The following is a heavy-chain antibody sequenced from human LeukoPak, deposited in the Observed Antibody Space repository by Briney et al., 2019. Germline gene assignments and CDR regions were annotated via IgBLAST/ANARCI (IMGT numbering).Heavy chain of an antibody. D-gene: IGHD1-26*01. J-gene: IGHJ4*02. V-gene: IGHV3-9*01. Sequence: HAGRSLRLSCAASGFTFDDYAMHWVRHAPGKGLEWVSGIIWNSDSIGYADSVKGRFTISRDNAKNSPYLQMNSLRAEDTALYYCAKDISVGATPYYFDYWGQGTLVTVSS. CDR3: AKDISVGATPYYFDY. CDR2: IIWNSDSI. CDR1: GFTFDDYA.